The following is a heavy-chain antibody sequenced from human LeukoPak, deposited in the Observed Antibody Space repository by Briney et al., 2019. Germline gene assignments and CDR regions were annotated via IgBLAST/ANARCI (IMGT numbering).Heavy chain of an antibody. CDR1: GGTFSSYA. D-gene: IGHD3-9*01. V-gene: IGHV1-69*13. CDR2: IIPIFGTA. J-gene: IGHJ6*03. CDR3: ASNYDILTGYYSDYYYYYMDV. Sequence: SVKVSCKASGGTFSSYAISWVRQAPGQGLEWMGGIIPIFGTANYAQKFQGRVTITADESTSTAYMELSSLRSEDTAVYYCASNYDILTGYYSDYYYYYMDVWGKGTTVTISS.